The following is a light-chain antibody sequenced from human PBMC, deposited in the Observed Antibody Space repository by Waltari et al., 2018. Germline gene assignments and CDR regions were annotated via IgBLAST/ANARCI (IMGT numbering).Light chain of an antibody. Sequence: QSALTQPASVSGSPGQSITISCTETRSDLGNYNYVPCYQQYPGKAPKLLIYEVSNRPSGISHRFSGSKSGNTASLTISGLQAEDEANYYCMSYTNGNTHVVFGGGTKVTVL. V-gene: IGLV2-14*03. CDR3: MSYTNGNTHVV. J-gene: IGLJ2*01. CDR1: RSDLGNYNY. CDR2: EVS.